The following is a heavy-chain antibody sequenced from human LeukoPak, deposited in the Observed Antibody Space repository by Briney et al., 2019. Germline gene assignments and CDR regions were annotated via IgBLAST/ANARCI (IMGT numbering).Heavy chain of an antibody. Sequence: PGGSLRLSCAASGFSFGDYYMDWVRQAPGKGLEWVARARNKANSHSTEYAASVKGRFTISRDDSKNSLYLQMNSLKTEDTALYYCTSCAYDFRFFENWGQGTLVTVSS. J-gene: IGHJ4*02. CDR3: TSCAYDFRFFEN. V-gene: IGHV3-72*01. D-gene: IGHD5-12*01. CDR2: ARNKANSHST. CDR1: GFSFGDYY.